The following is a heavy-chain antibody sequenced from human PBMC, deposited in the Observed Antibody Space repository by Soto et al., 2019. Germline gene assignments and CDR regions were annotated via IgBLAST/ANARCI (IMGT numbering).Heavy chain of an antibody. Sequence: QVQLVQSGDEVKKPGASVKVSCKASGYIFVKYGIAWVRQAPGQGLEWMGWISPYTGNTHSATQVQGRLTMTTDTSTSTGYMDLGSLTSDDTAVYYCVMVDNYVTPTPQDGWGQGTTVTLSS. V-gene: IGHV1-18*01. CDR2: ISPYTGNT. CDR1: GYIFVKYG. CDR3: VMVDNYVTPTPQDG. J-gene: IGHJ6*02. D-gene: IGHD3-16*01.